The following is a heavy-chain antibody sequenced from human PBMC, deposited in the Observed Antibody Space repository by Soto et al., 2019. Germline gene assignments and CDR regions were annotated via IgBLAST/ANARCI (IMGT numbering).Heavy chain of an antibody. CDR3: ARDGGGSGWYRDYYYYGMDV. D-gene: IGHD6-19*01. CDR2: ISSSSSTI. J-gene: IGHJ6*02. V-gene: IGHV3-48*02. CDR1: GFTFSSYS. Sequence: PGGSLRLSCAASGFTFSSYSMNWVRQAPGKGLEWVSYISSSSSTIYYADSVKGRFTISRDNAKNSLYLQMNSLRDEDTAVYYCARDGGGSGWYRDYYYYGMDVWGQGTTVTVSS.